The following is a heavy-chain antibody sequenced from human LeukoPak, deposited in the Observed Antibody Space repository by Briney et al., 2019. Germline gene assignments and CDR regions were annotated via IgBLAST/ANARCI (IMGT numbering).Heavy chain of an antibody. J-gene: IGHJ6*03. CDR3: ARVSWDYYYYYMDV. CDR2: IYTSGST. D-gene: IGHD1-26*01. V-gene: IGHV4-61*02. CDR1: GGSTSTGDYY. Sequence: PSETLSLTCIVSGGSTSTGDYYCSWIRQPAGKGLEWIGRIYTSGSTNYNPSLKSRVTMSVDTSQNQFSLKLSSVTAADTAVYYCARVSWDYYYYYMDVWGKGTTVTISS.